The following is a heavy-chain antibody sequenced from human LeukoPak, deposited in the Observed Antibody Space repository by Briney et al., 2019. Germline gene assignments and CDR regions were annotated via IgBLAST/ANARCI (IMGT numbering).Heavy chain of an antibody. V-gene: IGHV4-30-4*08. CDR1: GGSFSGYY. Sequence: SETLSLTCAVYGGSFSGYYWSWIRQPPGKGLEWIGYIYYSGSTYYNPSLKSRVTISVDTSKNQFSLKLSSVTAADTAVYYCARGELYYLDYWGQGTLVTVSS. J-gene: IGHJ4*02. D-gene: IGHD1-7*01. CDR3: ARGELYYLDY. CDR2: IYYSGST.